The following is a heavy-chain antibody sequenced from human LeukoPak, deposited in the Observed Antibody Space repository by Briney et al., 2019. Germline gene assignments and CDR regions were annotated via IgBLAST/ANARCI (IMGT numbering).Heavy chain of an antibody. D-gene: IGHD2-2*01. Sequence: GASVKVSCKASGYTFSDYYMHWVRQAPGQGLEWMGWLYAKSGDTHYGQKFQGRVILTRDTSISTAYMELSSLTSDDTAVYYCARDPAEEVVGIDYWGQGTLVTVSS. CDR3: ARDPAEEVVGIDY. V-gene: IGHV1-2*02. J-gene: IGHJ4*02. CDR1: GYTFSDYY. CDR2: LYAKSGDT.